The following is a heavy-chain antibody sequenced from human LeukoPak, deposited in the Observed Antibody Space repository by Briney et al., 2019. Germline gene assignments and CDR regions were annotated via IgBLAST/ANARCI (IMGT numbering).Heavy chain of an antibody. V-gene: IGHV3-20*04. J-gene: IGHJ4*02. Sequence: GGSLRLSCAASGFSFSSYGMSWVRQAPGKGLEWVSGINWNGGSTGYADSVKGRFTISRDNAKNSLYLQMNSLRAEDTALYYCARLAVATYYFDYWGQGTLVTVSS. D-gene: IGHD6-19*01. CDR1: GFSFSSYG. CDR2: INWNGGST. CDR3: ARLAVATYYFDY.